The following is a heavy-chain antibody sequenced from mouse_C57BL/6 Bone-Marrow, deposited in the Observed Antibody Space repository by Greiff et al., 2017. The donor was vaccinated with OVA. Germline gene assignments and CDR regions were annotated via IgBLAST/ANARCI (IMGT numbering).Heavy chain of an antibody. D-gene: IGHD2-4*01. J-gene: IGHJ4*01. CDR1: GYSFTDYN. Sequence: VQLQQSGPELVKPGASVKISCKASGYSFTDYNMNWVKQSNGKSLEWIGVINPNYGTTSYNQKFKGKATLTVDQSSSTAYMQLNSLTSEDSAVDYCAIYYDYDENYAMDYWGQGTSVTVSS. V-gene: IGHV1-39*01. CDR3: AIYYDYDENYAMDY. CDR2: INPNYGTT.